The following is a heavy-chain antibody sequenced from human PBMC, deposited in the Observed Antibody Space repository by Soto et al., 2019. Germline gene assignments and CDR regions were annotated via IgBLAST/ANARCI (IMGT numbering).Heavy chain of an antibody. V-gene: IGHV4-31*03. J-gene: IGHJ5*02. D-gene: IGHD3-10*01. CDR3: ARGITSQSSWFEP. Sequence: SETLSLTCTVSGDSIRSGGYYWSWIPQHPGKGLERIGYIYYTGNTYSNPSLKSRLTISLDTSKNQFSLNRRSVTAADTAVYYCARGITSQSSWFEPWGQGTLVTVSS. CDR1: GDSIRSGGYY. CDR2: IYYTGNT.